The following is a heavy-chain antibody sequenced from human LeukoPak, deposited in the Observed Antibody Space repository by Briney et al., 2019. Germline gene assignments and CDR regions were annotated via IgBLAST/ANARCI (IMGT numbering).Heavy chain of an antibody. CDR3: GGVRFRIAAPHYYYYMDV. CDR2: INHSGST. Sequence: PSETLSLTCAVYGGSFSGYYWSWIRQPPGKGLEWIGEINHSGSTNYNPSLKSRVTISVDTSKNQFSLKLSSVTAADTAVYYCGGVRFRIAAPHYYYYMDVWGKGTTVTVSS. V-gene: IGHV4-34*01. J-gene: IGHJ6*03. D-gene: IGHD6-6*01. CDR1: GGSFSGYY.